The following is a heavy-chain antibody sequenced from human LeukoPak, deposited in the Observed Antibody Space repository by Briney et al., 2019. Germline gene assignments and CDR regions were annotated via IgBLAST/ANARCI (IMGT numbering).Heavy chain of an antibody. CDR3: ASPTPGGSGYYYFKY. CDR1: GFTFSSYG. CDR2: ISYDGSNK. V-gene: IGHV3-30*03. Sequence: QPGGSLRLSCAASGFTFSSYGMHWVRQAPGKGLEWVAVISYDGSNKYYADSVKGRFTISRDNSKNTLYLQMNSLRAEDTAVYYCASPTPGGSGYYYFKYWGQGTPVTVSS. J-gene: IGHJ1*01. D-gene: IGHD3-22*01.